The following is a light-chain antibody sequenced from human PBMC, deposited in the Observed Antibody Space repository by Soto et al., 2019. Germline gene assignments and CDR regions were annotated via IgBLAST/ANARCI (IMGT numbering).Light chain of an antibody. V-gene: IGLV2-14*01. Sequence: QSVLIQPVSVSGSPGQSITISCTGTSRDVGGSNYVSWYQHHPHRAPRLLIYEVSYRPSGVSSRFSGSKSGNTASLTISGLQAEDEADYYCSSYTSSNTLEVFGVGTKVTVL. CDR3: SSYTSSNTLEV. CDR2: EVS. CDR1: SRDVGGSNY. J-gene: IGLJ1*01.